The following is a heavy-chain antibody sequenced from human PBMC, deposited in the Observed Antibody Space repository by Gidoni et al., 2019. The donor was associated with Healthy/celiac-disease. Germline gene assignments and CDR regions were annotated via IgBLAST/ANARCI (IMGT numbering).Heavy chain of an antibody. J-gene: IGHJ4*02. D-gene: IGHD3-22*01. CDR1: GFTFSSYA. V-gene: IGHV3-23*04. CDR3: AKDLIVEKATIDKFDY. CDR2: ISGSGGST. Sequence: EVQLVESGGGLVQPGGSLRLSCAASGFTFSSYAMSWVRQAPGKGLEWVSAISGSGGSTYYADSVKGRFTISRDNSKNTLYLQMNSLRAEDTAVYYCAKDLIVEKATIDKFDYWGQGTQVTVSS.